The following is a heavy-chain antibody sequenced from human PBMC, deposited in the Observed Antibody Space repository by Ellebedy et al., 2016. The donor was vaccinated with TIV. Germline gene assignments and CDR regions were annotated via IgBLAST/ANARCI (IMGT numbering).Heavy chain of an antibody. D-gene: IGHD5-18*01. CDR3: ARDPIQADGYRLDF. J-gene: IGHJ4*02. CDR2: INPNSGGT. V-gene: IGHV1-2*02. Sequence: ASVKVSCKASGYTFSRYYMHWVRQAPGQGLEWMGWINPNSGGTNYAQKFQGRLTVTRDTAIRTTYMELSSLRSDDTALYYCARDPIQADGYRLDFWGQGTLVTVSS. CDR1: GYTFSRYY.